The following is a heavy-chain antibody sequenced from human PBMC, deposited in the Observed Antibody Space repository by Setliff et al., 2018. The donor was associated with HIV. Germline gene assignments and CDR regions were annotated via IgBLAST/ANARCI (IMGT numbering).Heavy chain of an antibody. Sequence: SVKVSCKASGGTFSSHAISWVRQAPGQGLEWMGGIIPILGSANYAQKFQGRVTITTDESTSTAYMELSSLRSDDTAVYFCARDLAESAFIMIRGAGWFDPWGQGTLVTVSS. J-gene: IGHJ5*02. CDR1: GGTFSSHA. V-gene: IGHV1-69*05. D-gene: IGHD3-10*01. CDR2: IIPILGSA. CDR3: ARDLAESAFIMIRGAGWFDP.